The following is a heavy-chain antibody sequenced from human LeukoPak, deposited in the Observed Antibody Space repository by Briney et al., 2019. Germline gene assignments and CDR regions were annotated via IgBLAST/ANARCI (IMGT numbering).Heavy chain of an antibody. V-gene: IGHV4-4*07. CDR1: GGSISSYY. CDR2: IYTSGST. J-gene: IGHJ4*02. CDR3: AIMSHSSGYSLLDY. Sequence: PSETLSLTCTVSGGSISSYYWSWIRQPAGKGLEWIGRIYTSGSTKYNPSLKSRVTMSVDTSKNQFSLKLSSVTAADTAVYYCAIMSHSSGYSLLDYWGQGTLVTVSS. D-gene: IGHD3-22*01.